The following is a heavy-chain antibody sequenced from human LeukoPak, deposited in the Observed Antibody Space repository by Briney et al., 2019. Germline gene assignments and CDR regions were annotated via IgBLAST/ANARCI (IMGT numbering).Heavy chain of an antibody. CDR1: ADSISSSTYY. Sequence: SETLSLTCTVSADSISSSTYYWGWIRQPPGKGLEWIGSIYYSGSTYYNPSLKSRVTISVDTSKNQFSLRLSSVTAADTAVYYCARAFYPGYYSYMAVWGKGTTVTVSS. J-gene: IGHJ6*03. CDR3: ARAFYPGYYSYMAV. V-gene: IGHV4-39*07. CDR2: IYYSGST. D-gene: IGHD3-3*02.